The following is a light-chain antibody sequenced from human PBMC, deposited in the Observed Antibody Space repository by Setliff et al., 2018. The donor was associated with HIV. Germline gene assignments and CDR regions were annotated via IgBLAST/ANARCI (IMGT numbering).Light chain of an antibody. Sequence: QSALTQPPSASGTPGQRVAMSCSGSSSNIGKSYVYWYQQLPGTAPKLLIYRDNQRPSGVPDGFSGSKSGTSASLAISGLRSEDEADYYCAIWDDSLSGYYVFGTGTKVTVL. CDR3: AIWDDSLSGYYV. V-gene: IGLV1-47*01. J-gene: IGLJ1*01. CDR1: SSNIGKSY. CDR2: RDN.